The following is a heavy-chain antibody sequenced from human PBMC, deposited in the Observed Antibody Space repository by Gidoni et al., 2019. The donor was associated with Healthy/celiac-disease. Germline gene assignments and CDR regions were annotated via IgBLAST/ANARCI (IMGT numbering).Heavy chain of an antibody. V-gene: IGHV2-26*01. CDR2: IFSNDEK. J-gene: IGHJ4*02. CDR3: ARTSGNYYDSSHFDY. D-gene: IGHD3-22*01. CDR1: GFPLTHARMG. Sequence: QVTLTESGPVLVKPTDSLPLTCPVHGFPLTHARMGVSWIRQPPGKALEWLAHIFSNDEKSYSTSLKSRLTISKDTSKSQVVLTMTNMDPVDTATYYCARTSGNYYDSSHFDYWGQGTLVTVSS.